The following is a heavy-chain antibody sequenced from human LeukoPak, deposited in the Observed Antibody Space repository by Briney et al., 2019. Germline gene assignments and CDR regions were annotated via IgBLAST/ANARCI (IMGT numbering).Heavy chain of an antibody. V-gene: IGHV1-69*06. J-gene: IGHJ5*02. CDR3: ARVTGYCSGGSCYSGAGWFDP. CDR2: IIPIFGTA. Sequence: SVKVSCKASGYTFSNYGLSWVRQAPGQGLEWMGGIIPIFGTANYAQKFQGRVTITADKSTSTAYMELSSLRSEDTAVYYCARVTGYCSGGSCYSGAGWFDPWGQGTLVTVSS. CDR1: GYTFSNYG. D-gene: IGHD2-15*01.